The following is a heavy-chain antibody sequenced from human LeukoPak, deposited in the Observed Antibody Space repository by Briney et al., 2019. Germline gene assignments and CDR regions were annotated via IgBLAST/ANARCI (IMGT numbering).Heavy chain of an antibody. D-gene: IGHD6-6*01. CDR3: ARVLRYSSSSGDAFDI. Sequence: ASVKVSCKAFGYTFSSYGLNWVRQALGHGLEWLGWISPYNGDTNYAQSLQGRVTMTRDTSTSTASMELRSLRSDDTAVYYCARVLRYSSSSGDAFDIWGEGTMVTVSS. V-gene: IGHV1-18*01. J-gene: IGHJ3*02. CDR1: GYTFSSYG. CDR2: ISPYNGDT.